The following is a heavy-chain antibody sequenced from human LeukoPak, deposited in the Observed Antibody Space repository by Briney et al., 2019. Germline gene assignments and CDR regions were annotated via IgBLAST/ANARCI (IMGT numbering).Heavy chain of an antibody. Sequence: PSETLSLTCTVSGGSISSYYWSWIRQPPGKGLEWIGYIYYSGSTNYNPSLKSRVTISVDTSKNQFSLKLSSVTAADTAVYYCARQYSSGWYRTIDYWGQETLVTVSS. CDR2: IYYSGST. D-gene: IGHD6-19*01. J-gene: IGHJ4*02. V-gene: IGHV4-59*08. CDR1: GGSISSYY. CDR3: ARQYSSGWYRTIDY.